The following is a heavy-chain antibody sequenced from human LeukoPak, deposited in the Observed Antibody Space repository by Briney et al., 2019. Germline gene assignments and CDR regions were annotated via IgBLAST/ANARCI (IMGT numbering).Heavy chain of an antibody. J-gene: IGHJ3*02. CDR3: ARGPQPYDYSGSRAFDI. D-gene: IGHD5-12*01. CDR1: GLPFRDYA. Sequence: GGPLTLSCAPSGLPFRDYAMHWVPEAPGKRLEYVSTISSNGDITYYAESVKGRFSISRDNSKNTLFLQLGSLRAEDMAVYYCARGPQPYDYSGSRAFDIWGQGAMVTVSS. CDR2: ISSNGDIT. V-gene: IGHV3-64*02.